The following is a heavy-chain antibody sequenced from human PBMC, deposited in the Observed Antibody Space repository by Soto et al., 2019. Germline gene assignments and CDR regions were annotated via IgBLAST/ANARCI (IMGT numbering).Heavy chain of an antibody. CDR2: ISPDGTNT. J-gene: IGHJ4*02. D-gene: IGHD3-16*01. V-gene: IGHV3-74*01. CDR3: VRASTFGGTVANFFDF. CDR1: GFPFSPYW. Sequence: GGSLRLSCVASGFPFSPYWMHWVRQAPGKGLVWVSRISPDGTNTNYADSVKGRFTISRDNARSTVYLQMNSLRGEDTAVYFCVRASTFGGTVANFFDFWGQGTPVTVSS.